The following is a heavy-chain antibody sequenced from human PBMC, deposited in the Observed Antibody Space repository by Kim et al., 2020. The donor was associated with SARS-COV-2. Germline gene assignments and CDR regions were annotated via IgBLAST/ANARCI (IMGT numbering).Heavy chain of an antibody. D-gene: IGHD4-4*01. V-gene: IGHV1-69*13. CDR3: ASPDSVRITTPEYYFDY. J-gene: IGHJ4*02. CDR1: GGTFSSYA. Sequence: SVKVSCKASGGTFSSYAISWVRQAPGQGLEWMGGIIPIFGTANYAQKFQGRVTITADESTSTAYMELSSLRSEDTAVYYCASPDSVRITTPEYYFDYWGQGTLVTVSS. CDR2: IIPIFGTA.